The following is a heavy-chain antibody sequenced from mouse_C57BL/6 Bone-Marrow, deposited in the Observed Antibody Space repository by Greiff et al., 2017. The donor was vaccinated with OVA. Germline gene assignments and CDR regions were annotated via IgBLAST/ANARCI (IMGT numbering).Heavy chain of an antibody. J-gene: IGHJ4*01. V-gene: IGHV1-39*01. CDR1: GYSFTDYN. CDR3: ARRRIRDYYYAMDY. CDR2: INPNYGTT. Sequence: VQLKQSGPELVKPGASVKISCKASGYSFTDYNMNWVKQSNGKSLEWIGVINPNYGTTSYNQKFKSKATLTVDQSSSTAYMQLNSLTSEDSAVYYCARRRIRDYYYAMDYWGQGTSVTVSS.